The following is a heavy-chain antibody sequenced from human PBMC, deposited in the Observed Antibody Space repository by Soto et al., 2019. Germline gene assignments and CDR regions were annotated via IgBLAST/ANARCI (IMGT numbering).Heavy chain of an antibody. Sequence: QVQLQESGPGLVKPSETLSLTCTVSGGSVSSGSFYWSWLRQPPGMGLEWIGFVYYIGRTNYNPSLKSRVAISVDTSKNQFSLKLSSVTAADTAVYYCAAGYSNSLCDPGGQGTLVTVSS. J-gene: IGHJ5*02. D-gene: IGHD6-13*01. V-gene: IGHV4-61*01. CDR3: AAGYSNSLCDP. CDR2: VYYIGRT. CDR1: GGSVSSGSFY.